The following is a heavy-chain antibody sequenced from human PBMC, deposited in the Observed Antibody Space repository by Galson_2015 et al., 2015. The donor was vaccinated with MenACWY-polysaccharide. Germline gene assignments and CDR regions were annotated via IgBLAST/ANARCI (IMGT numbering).Heavy chain of an antibody. CDR2: IVGSGANT. J-gene: IGHJ4*02. V-gene: IGHV3-23*01. CDR3: AKDTLYAAGTAND. D-gene: IGHD6-13*01. Sequence: SLRLSCAASGFTFSSSVMSWVRQAPGKGLEWVAVIVGSGANTYYTDSVKGRFIISRDNSKNTVYLQMNSLRAEDTALYYCAKDTLYAAGTANDWGQGTLVTVSS. CDR1: GFTFSSSV.